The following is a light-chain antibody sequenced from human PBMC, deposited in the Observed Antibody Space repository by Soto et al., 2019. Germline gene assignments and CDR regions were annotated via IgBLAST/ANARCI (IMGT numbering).Light chain of an antibody. J-gene: IGLJ1*01. V-gene: IGLV2-8*01. CDR1: SSDVGGYNY. CDR2: EVS. CDR3: SSYAGSNNFV. Sequence: QSALTQPPSASGSPGQSVTISCTGTSSDVGGYNYVSWYQQHPGKAPKLMIYEVSKRPSGVPDRFSGSKSGNTASLTVSGLQAEDEADYYCSSYAGSNNFVFGTGINVTVL.